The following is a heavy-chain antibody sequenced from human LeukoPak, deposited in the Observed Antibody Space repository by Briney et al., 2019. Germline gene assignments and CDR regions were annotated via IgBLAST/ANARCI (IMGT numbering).Heavy chain of an antibody. CDR1: GFRFADYG. CDR3: GRGLTVVGAKYYFDY. D-gene: IGHD1-26*01. Sequence: PGRSLILSCRTAGFRFADYGLTWVRQAPGKGLEWVSFIRSKLYGGTTEYAASVKGRFTVSRDDSESVAYLQMNGLNTEDTAVYFCGRGLTVVGAKYYFDYWGQGTLVTVSS. J-gene: IGHJ4*02. V-gene: IGHV3-49*04. CDR2: IRSKLYGGTT.